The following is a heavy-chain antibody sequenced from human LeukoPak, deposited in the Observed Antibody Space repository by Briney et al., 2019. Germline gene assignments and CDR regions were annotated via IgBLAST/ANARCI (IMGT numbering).Heavy chain of an antibody. J-gene: IGHJ4*02. CDR2: INHSGST. CDR1: GGSFSGYY. V-gene: IGHV4-34*01. D-gene: IGHD6-19*01. Sequence: SETLSLTCAVYGGSFSGYYWSWIRQPPGKGLEWIGEINHSGSTNYNPSLKSRVTISVDTSKNQFSLKLSPVTAADTAVYYCARVGLNRGAQWLVSDYWGQGTLVTVSS. CDR3: ARVGLNRGAQWLVSDY.